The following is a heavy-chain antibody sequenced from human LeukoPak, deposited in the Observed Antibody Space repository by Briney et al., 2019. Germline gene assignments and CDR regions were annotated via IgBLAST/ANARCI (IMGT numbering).Heavy chain of an antibody. Sequence: PSQTLSLTCTVSGGSIGSGDYYWSWIRQPPGKGLEWIGYIYYSGSTYYNPSLKSRVTISVDTSKNQFSLKLSSVTAADTAVYYCARLRITMIVDAFDIWGQGTMVTVSS. D-gene: IGHD3-22*01. CDR1: GGSIGSGDYY. V-gene: IGHV4-30-4*01. CDR2: IYYSGST. CDR3: ARLRITMIVDAFDI. J-gene: IGHJ3*02.